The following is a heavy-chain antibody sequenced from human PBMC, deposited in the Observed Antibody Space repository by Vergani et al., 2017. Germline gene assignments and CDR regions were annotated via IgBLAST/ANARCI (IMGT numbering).Heavy chain of an antibody. Sequence: QVQLVESGGGVVQPGRSLRLSCAASGSTFSSYGMHWVRQAPGKGLEWVAVIWYDGSNKYYADSVKGRFTISRDNSKNTLYLQMNSLRAEDTAVYYCARDRRFPKYYFDYCGQGTLVTVSS. CDR3: ARDRRFPKYYFDY. CDR1: GSTFSSYG. V-gene: IGHV3-33*01. CDR2: IWYDGSNK. J-gene: IGHJ4*02.